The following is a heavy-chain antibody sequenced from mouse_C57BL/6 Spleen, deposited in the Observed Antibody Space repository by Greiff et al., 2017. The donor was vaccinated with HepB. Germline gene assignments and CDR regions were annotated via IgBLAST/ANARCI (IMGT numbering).Heavy chain of an antibody. CDR3: ARSEKYWWYFDV. Sequence: QVQLQQSGAELVRPGSSVKLSCKASGYTFTSYWMHWVKQRPIQGLEWIGNIDPSDSETHYNQKFKDKATLTVDKSSSTAYMQLSSLTSEDSAVYYCARSEKYWWYFDVWGTGTTVTVSS. CDR1: GYTFTSYW. J-gene: IGHJ1*03. V-gene: IGHV1-52*01. D-gene: IGHD5-1-1*01. CDR2: IDPSDSET.